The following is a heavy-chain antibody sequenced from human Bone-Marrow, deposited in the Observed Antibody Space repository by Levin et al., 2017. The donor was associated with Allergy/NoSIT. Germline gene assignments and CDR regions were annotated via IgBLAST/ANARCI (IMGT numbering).Heavy chain of an antibody. CDR3: ARDTPSVYDFWSGYYLPKGSAFDI. D-gene: IGHD3-3*01. CDR1: GFTFSSYS. Sequence: GGSLRLSCAASGFTFSSYSMNWVRQAPGKGLEWVSSISSSSSYIYYADSVKGRFTISRDNAKNSLYLQMNSLRAEDTAVYYCARDTPSVYDFWSGYYLPKGSAFDIWGQGTMVTVSS. J-gene: IGHJ3*02. V-gene: IGHV3-21*01. CDR2: ISSSSSYI.